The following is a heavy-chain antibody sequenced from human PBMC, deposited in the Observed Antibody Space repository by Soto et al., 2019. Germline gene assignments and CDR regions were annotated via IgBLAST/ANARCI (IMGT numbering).Heavy chain of an antibody. CDR1: GYTFTNYG. CDR3: ARVRQLVCYVDYYMDV. V-gene: IGHV1-18*01. Sequence: QVQLLQSGAEVKKPGASVKVSCKASGYTFTNYGITWVRQSPGQGLEWMGWISAYDGNTHYTQRLQGRVTMTTDTSTSTADMELRGLRSDDTAVYYCARVRQLVCYVDYYMDVWGKGTTVTVSS. D-gene: IGHD6-6*01. J-gene: IGHJ6*03. CDR2: ISAYDGNT.